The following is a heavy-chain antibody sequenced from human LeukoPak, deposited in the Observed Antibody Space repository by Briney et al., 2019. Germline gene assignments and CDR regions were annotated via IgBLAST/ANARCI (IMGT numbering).Heavy chain of an antibody. CDR2: ISSSGSTI. V-gene: IGHV3-48*03. D-gene: IGHD4-17*01. CDR1: GFTFSRYE. J-gene: IGHJ4*02. Sequence: GGSLRLSCAASGFTFSRYEMNWVGQAPGKRLEWVSYISSSGSTIYYADSVKGRFTISRDNAKNSLYLQMNSLRAEDTAVYYCARAVVRDYGDYSGFDYWGQGTLVTVSS. CDR3: ARAVVRDYGDYSGFDY.